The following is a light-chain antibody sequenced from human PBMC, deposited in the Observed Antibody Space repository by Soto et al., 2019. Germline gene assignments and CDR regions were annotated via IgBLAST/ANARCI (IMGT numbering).Light chain of an antibody. Sequence: QSVLTQPRSVSGSPGQSVAISCTGTSSDVGSSNFVSWYQQHPGKAPKLMIYDVTARPSGVPDRFSASKSGNTASLTISGLQAEDEADYYCCSYAGTFTPVVLGGGTKLTVL. V-gene: IGLV2-11*01. CDR2: DVT. CDR1: SSDVGSSNF. CDR3: CSYAGTFTPVV. J-gene: IGLJ2*01.